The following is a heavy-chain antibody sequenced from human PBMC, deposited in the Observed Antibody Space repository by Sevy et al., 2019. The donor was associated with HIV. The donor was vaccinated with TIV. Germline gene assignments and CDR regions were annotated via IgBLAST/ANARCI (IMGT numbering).Heavy chain of an antibody. CDR1: GFTFSSYW. CDR2: MKEDGSEK. D-gene: IGHD5-18*01. J-gene: IGHJ4*02. Sequence: GGSVRLSCAASGFTFSSYWMSWVRQAPGKGLEWVATMKEDGSEKSYVDSVMGRFTISRDNAKNSLYLQMNSLRVDDTALYYCVREGLGGFSYSLDCWGQGTLVTVSS. V-gene: IGHV3-7*01. CDR3: VREGLGGFSYSLDC.